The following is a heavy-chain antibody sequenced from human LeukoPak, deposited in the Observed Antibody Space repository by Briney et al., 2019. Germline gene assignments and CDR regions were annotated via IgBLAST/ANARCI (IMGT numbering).Heavy chain of an antibody. J-gene: IGHJ6*02. CDR1: GFTFSSYW. CDR2: ISYDGSNK. V-gene: IGHV3-30*03. CDR3: ARDSRWLVYYYGMDV. D-gene: IGHD6-19*01. Sequence: PGGSLRLSCEASGFTFSSYWMSWVRQAPGKGLEWVAVISYDGSNKYYADSVKGRFTISRDNSKNTLYLQMNSLRAEDTAVYYCARDSRWLVYYYGMDVWGQGTTVTVSS.